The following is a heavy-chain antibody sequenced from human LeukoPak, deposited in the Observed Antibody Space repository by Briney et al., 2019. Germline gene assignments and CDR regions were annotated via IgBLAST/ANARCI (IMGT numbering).Heavy chain of an antibody. D-gene: IGHD6-19*01. CDR2: IYTSGSI. V-gene: IGHV4-4*07. CDR3: ARESLTEYSSGWYIDY. Sequence: SETLSLTCTVSGGSISSYYWSWIRQPAGKGLEWIGRIYTSGSINYNPSLKSRVTMSVDTSKNQFSLKLSSVTAADTAVYYCARESLTEYSSGWYIDYWGQGTLVTVSS. J-gene: IGHJ4*02. CDR1: GGSISSYY.